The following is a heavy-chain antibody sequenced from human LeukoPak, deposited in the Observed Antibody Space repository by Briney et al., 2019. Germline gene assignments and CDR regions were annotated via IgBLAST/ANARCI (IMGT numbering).Heavy chain of an antibody. Sequence: ASVKVSCKASGYTFTSYYMHWVRQAPGQGLEWMGIINPSGGSTSYAQKFQGRVTMTRDTSTSTVYMELSSVRSEDTAVYYCARGGSSSDYVWGSYRPFDYWGQGTLVTVSS. D-gene: IGHD3-16*02. CDR2: INPSGGST. CDR1: GYTFTSYY. J-gene: IGHJ4*02. CDR3: ARGGSSSDYVWGSYRPFDY. V-gene: IGHV1-46*01.